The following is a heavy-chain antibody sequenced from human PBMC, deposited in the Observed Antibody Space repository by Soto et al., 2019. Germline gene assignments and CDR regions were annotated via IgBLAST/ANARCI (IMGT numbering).Heavy chain of an antibody. CDR3: ARSPPPLGGAETYYFDY. CDR1: GGTFSSYA. D-gene: IGHD2-21*01. CDR2: IIPIFCTA. Sequence: QVQLVQSGAEVKKPGSSVKVSCKSSGGTFSSYAISWVRQAPGQGLEWMGGIIPIFCTAHYAQKFPGRVTITADESTSTAYMVLSSLRSEDTAVYYCARSPPPLGGAETYYFDYWGQGTLVTVSS. J-gene: IGHJ4*02. V-gene: IGHV1-69*01.